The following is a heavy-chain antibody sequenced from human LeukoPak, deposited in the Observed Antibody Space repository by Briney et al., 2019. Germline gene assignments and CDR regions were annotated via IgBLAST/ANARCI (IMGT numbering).Heavy chain of an antibody. J-gene: IGHJ4*02. CDR2: ISHSGST. D-gene: IGHD3-22*01. CDR3: TRAGHLYDSSGYSPLDY. V-gene: IGHV4-39*07. CDR1: DGSINSGSYY. Sequence: SETLSLTCTVSDGSINSGSYYWGWIRQPPGKGLEWIGRISHSGSTNYNPSLKSRVTMSVDTSKNQFSLKLNSVTAADTAVYYCTRAGHLYDSSGYSPLDYWGQGTLVTVSS.